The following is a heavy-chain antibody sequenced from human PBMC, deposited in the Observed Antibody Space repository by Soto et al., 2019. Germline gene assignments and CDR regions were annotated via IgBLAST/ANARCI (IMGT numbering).Heavy chain of an antibody. CDR1: GYTFTNFW. CDR3: ARHGTLGGPNWFDP. D-gene: IGHD1-26*01. J-gene: IGHJ5*02. CDR2: IYPGDSYT. V-gene: IGHV5-51*01. Sequence: GESLKISCKGFGYTFTNFWIGWVRQMPGKGLEWMGLIYPGDSYTRYNPSFQGQVTISADPSINTAYLQWSSLKASDTAIDYCARHGTLGGPNWFDPWGQGTLGTVSS.